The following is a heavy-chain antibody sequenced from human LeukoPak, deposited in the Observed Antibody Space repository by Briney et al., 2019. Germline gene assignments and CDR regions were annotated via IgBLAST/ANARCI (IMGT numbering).Heavy chain of an antibody. CDR1: GFTFSSYW. CDR3: ATSLPGGYCSSTSCYKAAFDI. CDR2: IKQDGSEK. D-gene: IGHD2-2*02. J-gene: IGHJ3*02. V-gene: IGHV3-7*01. Sequence: GGSLRLSCAAPGFTFSSYWMSWVRQAPGKGLEWVANIKQDGSEKYYVDSVKGRFTISRDNAKNSLYLQMNSLRAEDTAVYYCATSLPGGYCSSTSCYKAAFDIWGQGTMVTVSS.